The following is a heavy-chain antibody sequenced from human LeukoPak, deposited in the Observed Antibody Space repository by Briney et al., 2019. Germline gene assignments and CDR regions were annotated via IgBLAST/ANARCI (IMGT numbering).Heavy chain of an antibody. CDR1: GFTFSSNY. D-gene: IGHD1-26*01. CDR3: AREASGSYFSN. J-gene: IGHJ4*02. V-gene: IGHV3-53*01. CDR2: IYGGGST. Sequence: GGSLRLSCAASGFTFSSNYMSWVRQAPGKGLEWVSVIYGGGSTYYADSVKGRFTISRDNSRNTLYLQMKSLRAEDTAVYYCAREASGSYFSNWGQETLVTVSS.